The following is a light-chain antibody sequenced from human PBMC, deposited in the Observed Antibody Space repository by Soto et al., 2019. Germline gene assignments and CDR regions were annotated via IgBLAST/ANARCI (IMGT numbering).Light chain of an antibody. V-gene: IGKV3-11*01. CDR3: QQYDNWPWT. CDR2: DAS. CDR1: QSVSSY. Sequence: EIVLTQSPATLSLFPGERATLSCRASQSVSSYLAWYQQKPGQAPRLLIYDASNRATGIPARFSGSGSGTEFTLTISGLQSEDFAVYYCQQYDNWPWTFGQGTKVDI. J-gene: IGKJ1*01.